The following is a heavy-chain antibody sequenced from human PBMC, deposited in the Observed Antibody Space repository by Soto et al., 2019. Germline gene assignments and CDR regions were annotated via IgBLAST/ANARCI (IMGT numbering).Heavy chain of an antibody. CDR1: GFTFGTYW. CDR3: ARSGDVATVTDY. J-gene: IGHJ4*02. V-gene: IGHV3-7*01. CDR2: INEDGSKN. Sequence: ESGGGLVPPGGSLRLSCAASGFTFGTYWMSWVRQAPGKGLEWVANINEDGSKNYYVDSVRGRFTISRDNAQKSLYLHMSSLRAEDTAVYYCARSGDVATVTDYWGQGTLVTVSS. D-gene: IGHD4-17*01.